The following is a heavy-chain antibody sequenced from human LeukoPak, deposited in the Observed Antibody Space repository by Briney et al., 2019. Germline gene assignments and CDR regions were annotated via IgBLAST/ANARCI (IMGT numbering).Heavy chain of an antibody. D-gene: IGHD2-15*01. CDR3: AWHCSGGSCYDDY. V-gene: IGHV3-23*01. Sequence: PGGSLRLSCAASGFTFSSYAMSWVRQAPGKGLEWVSAISGSGGSTYYADSVKGRFTISRDNSKNTLYLQMNSLRAEDTAVYYCAWHCSGGSCYDDYWGQGTLVTVSS. CDR2: ISGSGGST. CDR1: GFTFSSYA. J-gene: IGHJ4*02.